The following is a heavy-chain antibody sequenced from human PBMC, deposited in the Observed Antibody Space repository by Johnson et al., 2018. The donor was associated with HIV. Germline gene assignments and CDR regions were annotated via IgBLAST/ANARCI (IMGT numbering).Heavy chain of an antibody. CDR2: ISYDGSNK. D-gene: IGHD6-19*01. CDR1: GFTFSSYG. CDR3: ARGGSGWYFAFDF. Sequence: VQLVESGGGVVQPGRSLRLSCAASGFTFSSYGMHWVRQAPGKGLEWVAVISYDGSNKYYADSVKGRFTISRDNSKNTLYLQMNSLRAEDTAVYYCARGGSGWYFAFDFWGQGTMVTVSS. V-gene: IGHV3-30*19. J-gene: IGHJ3*01.